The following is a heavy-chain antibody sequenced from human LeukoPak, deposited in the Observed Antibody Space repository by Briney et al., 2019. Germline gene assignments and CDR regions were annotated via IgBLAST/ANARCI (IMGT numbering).Heavy chain of an antibody. CDR2: ISGSGGST. J-gene: IGHJ4*02. Sequence: PGGSLRLSCAASGFTFSSYAMSWVRQAPGKGLEWVSAISGSGGSTYYADSVKGRFTISRDNSKNTLYLQMNSLRAEDTAVYYCAKRPTYYYDSSGYCFDYWGQGTLVTVSS. D-gene: IGHD3-22*01. CDR3: AKRPTYYYDSSGYCFDY. CDR1: GFTFSSYA. V-gene: IGHV3-23*01.